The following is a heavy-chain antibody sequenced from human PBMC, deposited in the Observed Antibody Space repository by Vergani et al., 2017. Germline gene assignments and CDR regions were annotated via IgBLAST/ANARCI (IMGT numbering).Heavy chain of an antibody. CDR1: GFTFSSYC. J-gene: IGHJ4*02. Sequence: QVQLVESGGGVVQPGRSLRLSCAASGFTFSSYCMHWVRQAPGKGLEWVAVIWYDGSNKYYADSVKGRFTISRDNSKNTLYLQMNSLRAEDTAVYYCARDGVGALDYWGQGTLVTVSS. V-gene: IGHV3-33*01. CDR2: IWYDGSNK. D-gene: IGHD1-26*01. CDR3: ARDGVGALDY.